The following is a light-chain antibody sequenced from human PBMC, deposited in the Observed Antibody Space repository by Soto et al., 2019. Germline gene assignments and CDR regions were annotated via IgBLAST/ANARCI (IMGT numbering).Light chain of an antibody. V-gene: IGLV1-44*01. J-gene: IGLJ1*01. Sequence: QPVLTQPPSASGTPGQRVTISCSGSRSNIGSNTVNWYQQLPGTAPKLLIYSNNQRPSGVPDRFSGSKSGTSASLAISGLQSEDEADYYCAAWDDSLNGSYVFGTGTKLTVL. CDR1: RSNIGSNT. CDR3: AAWDDSLNGSYV. CDR2: SNN.